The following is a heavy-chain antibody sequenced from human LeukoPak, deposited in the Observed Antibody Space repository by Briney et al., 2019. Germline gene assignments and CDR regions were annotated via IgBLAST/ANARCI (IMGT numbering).Heavy chain of an antibody. CDR1: GLIFRDQY. D-gene: IGHD6-19*01. CDR2: SRNKANSYIT. Sequence: QSGGSLRLSCAASGLIFRDQYVDWVRQAPGKGLEWVGRSRNKANSYITEYADSVQGRFTISRDNSKSTLCLQMNSLRAEDTAVYYCAKEAMADPTQYLDYWGQGTLVTVAS. J-gene: IGHJ4*02. CDR3: AKEAMADPTQYLDY. V-gene: IGHV3-72*01.